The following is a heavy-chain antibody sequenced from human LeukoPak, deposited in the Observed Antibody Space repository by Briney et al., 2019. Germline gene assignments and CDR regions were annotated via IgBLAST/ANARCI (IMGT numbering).Heavy chain of an antibody. CDR3: ATTVTTGNFDY. D-gene: IGHD4-17*01. J-gene: IGHJ4*02. CDR1: GFTVSSNY. V-gene: IGHV3-66*01. CDR2: IYSGGST. Sequence: PGGSLRLSCAASGFTVSSNYMSWVRQAPGKGLEWVSVIYSGGSTYYADSVKGRFTISRDNSKNTLYLQMNSLRAEGTAVYYCATTVTTGNFDYWGQGTLVTVSS.